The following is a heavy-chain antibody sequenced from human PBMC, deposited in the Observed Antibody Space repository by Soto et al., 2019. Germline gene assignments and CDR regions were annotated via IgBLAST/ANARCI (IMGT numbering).Heavy chain of an antibody. CDR1: GGSFSGYY. CDR2: INHSGST. V-gene: IGHV4-34*01. Sequence: TSETLSLTCAVYGGSFSGYYWSWIRQPPGKGLEWIGEINHSGSTNYNPSLKSRVTISVDTSKNQFSLKLSSVTAADTAVYYCARGWGRIADYWGQGTLVTASS. CDR3: ARGWGRIADY. J-gene: IGHJ4*02. D-gene: IGHD7-27*01.